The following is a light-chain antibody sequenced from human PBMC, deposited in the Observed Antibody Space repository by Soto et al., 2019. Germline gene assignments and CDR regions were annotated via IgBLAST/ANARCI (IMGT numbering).Light chain of an antibody. V-gene: IGKV1-33*01. J-gene: IGKJ4*01. CDR3: QQYDNLPLT. CDR1: QSVSRSY. Sequence: TQSPGTLSLSPGERATLSCRASQSVSRSYLAWYQQKPGKAPKLLIYDASNLETGVPSRFSGSGSGTDFTFTVSSLQPEDIATYYCQQYDNLPLTFGGGTKVDIK. CDR2: DAS.